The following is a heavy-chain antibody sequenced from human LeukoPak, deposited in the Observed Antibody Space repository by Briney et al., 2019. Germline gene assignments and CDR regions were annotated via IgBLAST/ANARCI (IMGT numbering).Heavy chain of an antibody. CDR1: GFTFRSYG. Sequence: PGGSLRLSCAASGFTFRSYGMHWVRQAPGKGLEWVAVISYDGSNKYYADSVKGRFTISRDNSKNTLYLQMNSLRAEDTAVYYCAKVKDSSGSRGAFDIWGQGTMVTVSS. J-gene: IGHJ3*02. CDR2: ISYDGSNK. D-gene: IGHD3-22*01. V-gene: IGHV3-30*18. CDR3: AKVKDSSGSRGAFDI.